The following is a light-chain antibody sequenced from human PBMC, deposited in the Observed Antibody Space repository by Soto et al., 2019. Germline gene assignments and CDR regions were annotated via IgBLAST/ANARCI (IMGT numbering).Light chain of an antibody. V-gene: IGLV2-23*01. Sequence: QSVLTQPASVSASPGQSITISCTGTSSDVGSSNLVSWYQHHPGKAPKLIIYEGSRRPSGVSGRFSGSKSGNTASLTISGLQADYEADYYCCSFTSSIPFSAFGTATKAPVL. CDR3: CSFTSSIPFSA. CDR1: SSDVGSSNL. CDR2: EGS. J-gene: IGLJ1*01.